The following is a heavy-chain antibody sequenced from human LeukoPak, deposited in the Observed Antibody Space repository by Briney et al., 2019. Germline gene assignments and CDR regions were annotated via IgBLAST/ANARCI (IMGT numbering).Heavy chain of an antibody. V-gene: IGHV1-18*01. D-gene: IGHD5-12*01. J-gene: IGHJ4*02. CDR2: ISAYNGNT. CDR1: GYTFTSYG. Sequence: ASVKVSCKASGYTFTSYGISWVRQAPGQGLEWMGWISAYNGNTNYAQKLQGRVTMTTDTSTSTAYMELRSLRSHDTAVYYCARMRVYSDDVDFDYWGQGTLVTVSS. CDR3: ARMRVYSDDVDFDY.